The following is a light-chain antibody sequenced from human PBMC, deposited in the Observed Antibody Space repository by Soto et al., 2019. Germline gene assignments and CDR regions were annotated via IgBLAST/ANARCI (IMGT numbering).Light chain of an antibody. J-gene: IGLJ1*01. V-gene: IGLV2-8*01. CDR3: SSYTDSSNYV. Sequence: QSALTQPPSASGSPGQSVTISCTGTSSDVGAYNYVAWYQQRPGKAPKLMIYEVNKRPSGVPDRFSGSRSGNTASLTISGLQAEDEADYYCSSYTDSSNYVFGTGTKVTVL. CDR1: SSDVGAYNY. CDR2: EVN.